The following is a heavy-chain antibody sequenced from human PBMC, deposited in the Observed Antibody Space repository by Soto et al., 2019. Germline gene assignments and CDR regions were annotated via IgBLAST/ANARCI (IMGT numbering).Heavy chain of an antibody. CDR3: ARDGGGAAMLSL. D-gene: IGHD2-2*01. J-gene: IGHJ4*02. V-gene: IGHV4-59*01. CDR1: GGSISSYY. CDR2: IYYSGST. Sequence: QVQLQESGPGLVKPSETLSLTCTVSGGSISSYYWSWIRQPPGKGLEWIGYIYYSGSTNYNPSLKSRVTISVDTSKNQFSLKLSSVTAADTAVYYCARDGGGAAMLSLWGQGTLVTVSS.